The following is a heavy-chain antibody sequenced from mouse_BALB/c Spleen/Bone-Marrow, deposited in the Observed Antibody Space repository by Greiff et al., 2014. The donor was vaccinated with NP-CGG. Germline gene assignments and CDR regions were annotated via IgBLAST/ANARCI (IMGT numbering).Heavy chain of an antibody. CDR3: APYYYGSSQFAY. V-gene: IGHV14-3*02. J-gene: IGHJ3*01. CDR1: GFNIKDTY. Sequence: EVQLQQSGAELVKPGASVELSCTASGFNIKDTYMHWVKQRPEQGLEWIGRIDPANGNTKYDPKFQGKATITAGTSSNTAYLQLSSLTSEDTAVYYCAPYYYGSSQFAYWGQGTLVTVSA. CDR2: IDPANGNT. D-gene: IGHD1-1*01.